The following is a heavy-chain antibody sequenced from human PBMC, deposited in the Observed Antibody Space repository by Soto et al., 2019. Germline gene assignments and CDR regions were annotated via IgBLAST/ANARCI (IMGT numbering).Heavy chain of an antibody. V-gene: IGHV4-34*01. D-gene: IGHD4-17*01. CDR3: ARRYGDCFDY. CDR2: INHSGST. J-gene: IGHJ4*02. CDR1: GGPFSGYY. Sequence: SETLSLTCAVYGGPFSGYYWSWIRQPPGKGLEWIGEINHSGSTNYNPSLKSRVTISVDTSKNQFSLKLSSVTAADTAVYYCARRYGDCFDYWGQGTLVTVSS.